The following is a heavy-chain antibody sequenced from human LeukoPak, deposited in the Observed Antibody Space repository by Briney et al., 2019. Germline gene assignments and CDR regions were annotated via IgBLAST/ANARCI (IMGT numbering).Heavy chain of an antibody. V-gene: IGHV3-7*01. Sequence: PGGSLRLSCTASGFTIGNRWMHWVRRAPGRGLEWVANIRQDGGTKYYVDSVKGRFTISRDNAKNSLYLQMNSLRVEDTAVYYCARDLSYFDYWGQGTLVTVSS. CDR2: IRQDGGTK. J-gene: IGHJ4*02. CDR1: GFTIGNRW. CDR3: ARDLSYFDY.